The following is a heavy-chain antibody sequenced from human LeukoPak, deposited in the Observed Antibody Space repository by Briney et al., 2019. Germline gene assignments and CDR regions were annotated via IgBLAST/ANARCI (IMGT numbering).Heavy chain of an antibody. CDR2: FDPEDGET. Sequence: ASVKVSCKVSGYTLTELSMHWVRQAPGKGLEWMGGFDPEDGETIYAQKFQGRVTMTEDTSTDTAYMELSSLRSEDTAVYYCARNNQQLLQNYYYYYMDVWGKGTTVTVSS. CDR3: ARNNQQLLQNYYYYYMDV. V-gene: IGHV1-24*01. D-gene: IGHD6-13*01. J-gene: IGHJ6*03. CDR1: GYTLTELS.